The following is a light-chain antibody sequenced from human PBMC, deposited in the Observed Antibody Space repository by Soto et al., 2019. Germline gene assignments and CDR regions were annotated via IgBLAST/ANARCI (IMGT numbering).Light chain of an antibody. V-gene: IGLV4-69*01. CDR3: QTWDTGIQV. Sequence: QPVLTQSPSASASLGASVKLTCTLSSGHSSYSIAWHQQQPDKGPRYLMKLNSDGSHNKGDGIPDRFSGSSSGAERYLTISSLPYEDEADYYCQTWDTGIQVFGGGTKVTVL. J-gene: IGLJ2*01. CDR1: SGHSSYS. CDR2: LNSDGSH.